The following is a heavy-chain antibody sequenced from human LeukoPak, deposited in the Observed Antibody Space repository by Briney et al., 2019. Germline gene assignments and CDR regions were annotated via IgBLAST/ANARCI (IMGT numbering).Heavy chain of an antibody. J-gene: IGHJ4*02. D-gene: IGHD3-16*02. CDR3: AKGRSSYPMDYIFDF. Sequence: PGGSLRLSCAASGFTFSNYAMSWVRQASGKGLEWVSGINGGGGGGTFHADSVKGRFTISRDNSKNTLYVQMNSLRADDAAVYYCAKGRSSYPMDYIFDFWGQGTLVTVSS. CDR1: GFTFSNYA. V-gene: IGHV3-23*01. CDR2: INGGGGGGT.